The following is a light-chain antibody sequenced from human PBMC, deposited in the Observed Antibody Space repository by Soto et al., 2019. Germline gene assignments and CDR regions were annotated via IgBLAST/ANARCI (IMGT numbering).Light chain of an antibody. CDR3: GSYTTSLYV. CDR2: EVS. J-gene: IGLJ1*01. Sequence: QSVLTQPAFVSGSPGQSITISCTGTSSDVGGYNYVSWYQHHPGKAPKLLIYEVSNRPSGVSDRFSGSKSGNTASLTISGLQAEDESDYYCGSYTTSLYVFGSGTKLTVL. V-gene: IGLV2-14*01. CDR1: SSDVGGYNY.